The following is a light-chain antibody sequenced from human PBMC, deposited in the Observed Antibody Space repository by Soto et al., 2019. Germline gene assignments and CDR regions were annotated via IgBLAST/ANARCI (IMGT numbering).Light chain of an antibody. J-gene: IGKJ1*01. CDR1: QNIGTS. CDR2: DAS. CDR3: QQCDSSPWT. Sequence: DIHMTQSPSTLSASVGDRVTITCRASQNIGTSLAWYQQTPGKAPKLLISDASTLESGVPSRFGGSGSGTEFTLSISSLQPDDFATYYCQQCDSSPWTFGQGTKVDIK. V-gene: IGKV1-5*01.